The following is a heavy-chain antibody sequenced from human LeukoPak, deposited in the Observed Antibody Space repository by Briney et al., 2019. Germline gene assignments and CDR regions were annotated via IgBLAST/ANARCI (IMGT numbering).Heavy chain of an antibody. CDR2: ISYDGSNK. D-gene: IGHD2-2*03. CDR1: GFTFSSYA. CDR3: ARDHGYCSSASCYAWVFDY. Sequence: PGRSLRLSCAASGFTFSSYAMHWVRQAPGKGLEWVAVISYDGSNKYYADSVKGRFTISRDNSKNTLYLQMNSLRAEDTAVYYCARDHGYCSSASCYAWVFDYWGQGTLVTVSS. V-gene: IGHV3-30*04. J-gene: IGHJ4*02.